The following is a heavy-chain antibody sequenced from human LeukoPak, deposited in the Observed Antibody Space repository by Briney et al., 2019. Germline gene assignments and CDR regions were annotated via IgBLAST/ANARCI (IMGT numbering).Heavy chain of an antibody. CDR2: IYYSGST. J-gene: IGHJ5*02. CDR1: GGSISSGGYY. V-gene: IGHV4-31*03. CDR3: ARVLGVGRNWFDP. Sequence: SETLSLTCTVSGGSISSGGYYWSWIRQHPGKGPEWIGYIYYSGSTYYNPSLKSRVTISVDTSKNQFSLKLSSVTAADTAVYYCARVLGVGRNWFDPWGQGTLVTVSS. D-gene: IGHD2-2*01.